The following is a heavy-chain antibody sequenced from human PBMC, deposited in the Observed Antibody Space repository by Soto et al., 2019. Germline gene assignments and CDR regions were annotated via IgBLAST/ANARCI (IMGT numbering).Heavy chain of an antibody. J-gene: IGHJ4*02. CDR3: AKLWGYYFES. Sequence: AGGSLRLSCTASGFSVNNNYMTWVRQAPGRRPEWVAVIYTRGTTHYADFATGRFTFSRDNSKNTLYLQMNSLRPEDTAVYYCAKLWGYYFESWGQGTLVTVSS. CDR1: GFSVNNNY. D-gene: IGHD2-21*01. CDR2: IYTRGTT. V-gene: IGHV3-53*01.